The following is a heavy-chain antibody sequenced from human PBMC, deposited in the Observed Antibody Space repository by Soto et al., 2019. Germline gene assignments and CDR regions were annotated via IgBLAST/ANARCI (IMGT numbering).Heavy chain of an antibody. CDR3: AKSNTSSSSSGYYYYMDV. Sequence: SETLSLTCTVSGGSTSSYYWSWIRQPPGKGLEWIGYIYYSGSTNYNPSYKSRVTISVDTSKNQFSLKLNSVTAADTAVYYCAKSNTSSSSSGYYYYMDVWGKGTTVTVSS. D-gene: IGHD6-6*01. J-gene: IGHJ6*03. CDR2: IYYSGST. V-gene: IGHV4-59*01. CDR1: GGSTSSYY.